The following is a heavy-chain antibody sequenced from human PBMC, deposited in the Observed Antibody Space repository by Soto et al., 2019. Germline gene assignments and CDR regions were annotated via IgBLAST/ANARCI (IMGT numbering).Heavy chain of an antibody. D-gene: IGHD3-16*01. CDR1: GDSVSGNSAA. J-gene: IGHJ5*02. CDR2: TYYRSRWYN. Sequence: SQTLSLTCAISGDSVSGNSAAWNWIRQSPSRGLEWLGRTYYRSRWYNDYAVSVKSRITVTPDTSKNQFSLHLNSVTPEDTAVYDCAREFPYYVSSDRSVLPWGQGALVT. V-gene: IGHV6-1*01. CDR3: AREFPYYVSSDRSVLP.